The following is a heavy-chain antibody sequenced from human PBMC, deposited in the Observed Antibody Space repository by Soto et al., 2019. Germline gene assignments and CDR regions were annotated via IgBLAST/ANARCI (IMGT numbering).Heavy chain of an antibody. Sequence: DVHLVESGGGLVQPGGSLRLSCAASGFTFSSYSMNWVRQAPGKGLEWVSYIRKSGSITYYADSVKGRFTISRDDAKNSLYLKMNSLRAGDTAMYYCVRDPEALDYWGQGTLVTVSS. CDR2: IRKSGSIT. V-gene: IGHV3-48*01. CDR1: GFTFSSYS. CDR3: VRDPEALDY. J-gene: IGHJ4*02.